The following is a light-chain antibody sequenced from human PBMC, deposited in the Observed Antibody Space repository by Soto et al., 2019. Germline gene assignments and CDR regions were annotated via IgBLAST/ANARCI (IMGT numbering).Light chain of an antibody. V-gene: IGLV2-11*01. CDR1: SSDVGGYNY. Sequence: QSALTQPRSVSGSPGQSVNISSTGTSSDVGGYNYVSWYQQHPGKAPKVMIYDVSKRPSGVPDRFSGSKSGNTASLTISGLQAEDEADYYCCSYAGIYTWVFGGGTKLTVL. J-gene: IGLJ3*02. CDR2: DVS. CDR3: CSYAGIYTWV.